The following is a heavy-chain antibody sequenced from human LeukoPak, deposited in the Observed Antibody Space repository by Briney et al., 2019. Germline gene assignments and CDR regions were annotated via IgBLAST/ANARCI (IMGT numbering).Heavy chain of an antibody. CDR1: GFTFSSYS. D-gene: IGHD5-18*01. Sequence: KTGGSLRLSCAASGFTFSSYSMNWVRQAPGKGLVWVSSISSSSSYIYYADSVKGRFTISRDNAKNSLYLQMNSLTAEDTAVYYCARNAGKYSYGYDWFDPWGQGTLVAVSS. J-gene: IGHJ5*02. V-gene: IGHV3-21*01. CDR3: ARNAGKYSYGYDWFDP. CDR2: ISSSSSYI.